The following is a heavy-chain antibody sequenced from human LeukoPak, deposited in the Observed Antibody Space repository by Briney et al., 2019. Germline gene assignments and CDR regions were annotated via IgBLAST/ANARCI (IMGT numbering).Heavy chain of an antibody. CDR3: ARDDSRGWYGFDP. Sequence: ASVKVSCKASGYTFTSYAMHWVRQAPGQRLEWMGWINAGNGNTKYSQEFQGRVTITRDTSASTAYMELSSLRSEDMAVYYCARDDSRGWYGFDPWGQGTLVTVSS. CDR1: GYTFTSYA. V-gene: IGHV1-3*03. J-gene: IGHJ5*02. CDR2: INAGNGNT. D-gene: IGHD6-19*01.